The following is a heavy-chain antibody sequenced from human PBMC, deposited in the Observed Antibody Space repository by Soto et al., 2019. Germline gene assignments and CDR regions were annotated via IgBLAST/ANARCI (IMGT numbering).Heavy chain of an antibody. D-gene: IGHD2-2*01. CDR1: GYTFTTYW. V-gene: IGHV5-51*01. CDR3: ARRGYCSTASCSTPYYFDF. Sequence: LGESLKISCXGSGYTFTTYWIGWVRQMPGKGLEWMGIIFPGDSDTRYGPSFQGQVTISADKSIRTAYLQWSSLKSSDTAMYYCARRGYCSTASCSTPYYFDFWGQGTLVTVSS. J-gene: IGHJ4*02. CDR2: IFPGDSDT.